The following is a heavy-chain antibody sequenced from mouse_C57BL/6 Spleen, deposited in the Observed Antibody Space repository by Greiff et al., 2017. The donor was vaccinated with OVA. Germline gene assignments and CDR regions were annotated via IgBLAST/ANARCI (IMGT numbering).Heavy chain of an antibody. CDR1: GFTFSDYG. Sequence: EVQLVESGGGLVKPGGSLKLSCAASGFTFSDYGMHWVRQAPEKGLEWVAYISSGSSTIYYADTVKGRFTISRDNAKNTLFLQMTSLRSEDTAMYYCARPYDYDGAWFAYWGQGTLVTVSA. D-gene: IGHD2-4*01. CDR3: ARPYDYDGAWFAY. J-gene: IGHJ3*01. V-gene: IGHV5-17*01. CDR2: ISSGSSTI.